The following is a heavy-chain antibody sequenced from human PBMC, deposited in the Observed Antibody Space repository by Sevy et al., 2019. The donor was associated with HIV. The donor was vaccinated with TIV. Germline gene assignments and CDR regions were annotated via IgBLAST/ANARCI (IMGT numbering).Heavy chain of an antibody. CDR2: INKAGSDK. CDR3: AGGGFLSRY. V-gene: IGHV3-7*01. D-gene: IGHD2-15*01. Sequence: GGSLRLSCAASGFTFSDSWMTWVRQGPGKGLEWVANINKAGSDKYYVDSVRGRFTISRDNAKNSLYLQMNSLRVEDPALYYCAGGGFLSRYWGQGSLVTVSS. CDR1: GFTFSDSW. J-gene: IGHJ4*02.